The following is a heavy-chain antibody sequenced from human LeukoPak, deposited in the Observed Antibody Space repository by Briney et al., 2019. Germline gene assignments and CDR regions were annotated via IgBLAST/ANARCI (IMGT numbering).Heavy chain of an antibody. Sequence: PGESLKISCKGSGYAFSNYWIVWVRQMPGKGLEWMGIIYPGDSETRYSPSFQGPVTISADKSIDTAYLQWSSLKASDTAIYYCARRSPTDWFDPWGQGALVTVSS. CDR1: GYAFSNYW. CDR2: IYPGDSET. J-gene: IGHJ5*02. V-gene: IGHV5-51*01. CDR3: ARRSPTDWFDP.